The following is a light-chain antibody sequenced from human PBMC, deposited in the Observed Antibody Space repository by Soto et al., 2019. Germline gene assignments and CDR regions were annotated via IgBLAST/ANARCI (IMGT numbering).Light chain of an antibody. CDR3: QQHGTSPPSWT. CDR2: GAS. J-gene: IGKJ1*01. Sequence: PGESATLFCRASQSVTSNYLAWYQQKPGQAPRLLIYGASSRATGIPDRFSGSGSGTDFTLTISRLEPEDFVVYYCQQHGTSPPSWTFGQGTKVEIK. CDR1: QSVTSNY. V-gene: IGKV3-20*01.